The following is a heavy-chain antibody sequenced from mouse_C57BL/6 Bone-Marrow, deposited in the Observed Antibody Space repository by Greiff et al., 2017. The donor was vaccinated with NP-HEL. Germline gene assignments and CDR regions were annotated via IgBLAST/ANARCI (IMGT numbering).Heavy chain of an antibody. CDR2: IDPSDSYT. J-gene: IGHJ3*01. CDR1: GYTFTSYW. V-gene: IGHV1-59*01. CDR3: ARGHYGSLFAY. Sequence: QVQLQQPGAELVRPGTSVKLSCKASGYTFTSYWMHWVKQRPGQGLEWIGVIDPSDSYTNYNQKFKGKATLTVDTSSSTAYMQLSSLTSEDSAVYYCARGHYGSLFAYWGQGTLVTVSA. D-gene: IGHD1-1*01.